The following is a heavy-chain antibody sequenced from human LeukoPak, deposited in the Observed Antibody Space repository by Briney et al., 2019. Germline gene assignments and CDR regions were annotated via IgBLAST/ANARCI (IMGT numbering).Heavy chain of an antibody. CDR1: GLTFKSYA. CDR3: ARDPRWTGYFDY. V-gene: IGHV3-23*01. J-gene: IGHJ4*02. Sequence: GGSLRLSCEASGLTFKSYAMAWVRQAPGKGLEWVSVISGSGSNTDSADSVEGRFTISRDNSKSTLYLQMDSLRAEDTAVYYCARDPRWTGYFDYWGQGTLVTVSS. CDR2: ISGSGSNT. D-gene: IGHD2-15*01.